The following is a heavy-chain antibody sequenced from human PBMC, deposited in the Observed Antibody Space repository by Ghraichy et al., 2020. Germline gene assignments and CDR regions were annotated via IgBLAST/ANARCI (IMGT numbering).Heavy chain of an antibody. CDR2: ISSSSSYI. CDR1: GFTFSSYS. J-gene: IGHJ2*01. CDR3: ARDYRYSSSRYWYFDL. Sequence: GGSLRLSCAASGFTFSSYSMNWVRQAPGKGLEWVSSISSSSSYIYYADSVKGRFTISRDNAKNSLYLQMNSLRAEDTAVYYCARDYRYSSSRYWYFDLWGRSTLVTVSS. D-gene: IGHD6-13*01. V-gene: IGHV3-21*01.